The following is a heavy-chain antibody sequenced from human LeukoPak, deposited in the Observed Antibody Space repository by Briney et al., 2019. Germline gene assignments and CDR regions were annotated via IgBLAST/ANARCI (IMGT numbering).Heavy chain of an antibody. J-gene: IGHJ6*03. CDR1: GGSFSGYY. Sequence: PSETLSLTCAVYGGSFSGYYWSWIRQPPGKGLEWIGEINHSGSTNYNPSLKSRVTISVDTSKNQFSLKLSSVTAADTAVYYCAREGPRFGEQGTLYYYYYYMDVWGKGTTVTIS. V-gene: IGHV4-34*01. D-gene: IGHD3-10*01. CDR3: AREGPRFGEQGTLYYYYYYMDV. CDR2: INHSGST.